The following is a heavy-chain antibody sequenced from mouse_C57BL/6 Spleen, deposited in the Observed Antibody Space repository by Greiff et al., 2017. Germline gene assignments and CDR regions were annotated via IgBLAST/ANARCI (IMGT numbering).Heavy chain of an antibody. CDR2: INYDGSST. D-gene: IGHD4-1*01. CDR1: GFTFSDYY. Sequence: EVKLVESEGGLVQPGSSMKLSCTASGFTFSDYYMAWVRQVPEKGLEWVANINYDGSSTYYLDSLKSRFIISRDNAKNILYLQMSSLKSEDTATYYCARDRGFNWDEDYYYAMDYWGQGTSVTVSS. V-gene: IGHV5-16*01. J-gene: IGHJ4*01. CDR3: ARDRGFNWDEDYYYAMDY.